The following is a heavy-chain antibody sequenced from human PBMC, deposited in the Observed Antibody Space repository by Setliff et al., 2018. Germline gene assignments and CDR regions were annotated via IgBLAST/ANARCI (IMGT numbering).Heavy chain of an antibody. CDR1: GFNFSDYS. CDR2: VIQTGTG. CDR3: AKDTVNDGIWDFDS. J-gene: IGHJ4*02. V-gene: IGHV3-23*01. Sequence: PGGSLRLSCAPSGFNFSDYSMAWVRQVPGKGLEWVAGVIQTGTGLYAESVKGRSLISRDNSKSTIFRQMNYMRPEDTAKYYCAKDTVNDGIWDFDSWVQGIVVTVSS. D-gene: IGHD1-20*01.